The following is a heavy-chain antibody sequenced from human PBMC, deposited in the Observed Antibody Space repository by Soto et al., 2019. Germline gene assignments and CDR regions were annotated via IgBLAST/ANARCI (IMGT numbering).Heavy chain of an antibody. CDR3: ARHDIVATQSDY. CDR2: IYPGDATT. CDR1: GYRFSSFW. V-gene: IGHV5-51*01. J-gene: IGHJ4*02. D-gene: IGHD5-12*01. Sequence: GESLKISCKISGYRFSSFWIAWVRQKPGKGLEWMGIIYPGDATTIYSPSFQGRLTISVDMSISTAHLQWYDLKASDSAMYYCARHDIVATQSDYWGQGTLVTVSS.